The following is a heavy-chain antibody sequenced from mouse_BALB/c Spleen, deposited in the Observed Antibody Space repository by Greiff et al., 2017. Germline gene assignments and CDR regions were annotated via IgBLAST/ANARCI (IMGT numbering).Heavy chain of an antibody. V-gene: IGHV1S22*01. D-gene: IGHD2-14*01. CDR2: IYPGSGST. Sequence: LQQPGSELVRPGASVKLSCKASGYTFTSYWMHWVKQRPGQGLEWIGNIYPGSGSTNYDEKFKSKATLTVDTSSSTAYMQLSSLTSEDSAVYYCTRSGTTLETWGQGTTLTVSS. CDR3: TRSGTTLET. J-gene: IGHJ2*01. CDR1: GYTFTSYW.